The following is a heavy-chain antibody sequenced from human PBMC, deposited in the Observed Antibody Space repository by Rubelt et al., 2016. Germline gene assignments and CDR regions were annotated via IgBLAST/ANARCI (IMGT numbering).Heavy chain of an antibody. CDR1: GDTFIRYA. V-gene: IGHV1-8*01. J-gene: IGHJ6*02. D-gene: IGHD3-10*01. CDR2: LNPNSCNT. CDR3: ARQAGHGMDV. Sequence: QAQLVQSGPEVKMPGSSVKVSCKASGDTFIRYAYSWVRQAPGQGLEWMGWLNPNSCNTGHAQNFQGRVTMTRNTSISTAYMELSSLRSEDTAVYYCARQAGHGMDVWGQGTTVTVSS.